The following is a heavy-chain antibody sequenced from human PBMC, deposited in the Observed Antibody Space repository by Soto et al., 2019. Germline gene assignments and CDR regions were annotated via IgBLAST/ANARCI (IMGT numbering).Heavy chain of an antibody. CDR2: IWYDGSNK. J-gene: IGHJ4*02. V-gene: IGHV3-33*01. Sequence: ESGGGVVQPGRSLRLSCAASGFTFSSYGMHWVRQAPGKGLEWVEVIWYDGSNKYYADSVKGRFTISRDNSKNTLYLQMNSLRAEDTAVYYCARGYGVNYNDSSGISDYWCQGTLDTVSS. D-gene: IGHD3-22*01. CDR3: ARGYGVNYNDSSGISDY. CDR1: GFTFSSYG.